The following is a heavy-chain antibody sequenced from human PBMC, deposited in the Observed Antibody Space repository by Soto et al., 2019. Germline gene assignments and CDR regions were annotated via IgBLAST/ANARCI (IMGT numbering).Heavy chain of an antibody. CDR2: IYWDDDK. CDR1: GFSLRTSGVG. D-gene: IGHD1-7*01. CDR3: AHRLTLNSDWNYGRFDY. V-gene: IGHV2-5*02. J-gene: IGHJ4*02. Sequence: QITLKESGPPLVKPTQPLTLTCTFSGFSLRTSGVGVGWIRQPPGKALEWLALIYWDDDKRYSPSLRSRLTITKDTSKNQVVLTMTNMDPVDTSTYYCAHRLTLNSDWNYGRFDYWGQGTLVTVSS.